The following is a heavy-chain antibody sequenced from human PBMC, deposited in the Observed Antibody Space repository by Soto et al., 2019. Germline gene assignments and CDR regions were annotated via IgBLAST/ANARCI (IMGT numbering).Heavy chain of an antibody. V-gene: IGHV4-39*01. CDR1: GGSISSSSYY. CDR2: IYYSGST. Sequence: PSETLSLTCTVSGGSISSSSYYWGGIRQPTGKGLEWIGSIYYSGSTYYNPSLKSRVTISVDTSKNQFSLKLSSVTAADTAVYYCARSEAGRAVAGTVDYWGQGTLVTVSS. D-gene: IGHD6-19*01. J-gene: IGHJ4*02. CDR3: ARSEAGRAVAGTVDY.